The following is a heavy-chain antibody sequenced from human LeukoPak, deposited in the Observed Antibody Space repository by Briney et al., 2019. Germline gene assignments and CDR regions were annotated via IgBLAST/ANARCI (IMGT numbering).Heavy chain of an antibody. J-gene: IGHJ1*01. CDR1: GFTFSSYA. D-gene: IGHD4-23*01. CDR2: ISSSSSYI. CDR3: ARDLPRGGNSKYFQH. Sequence: GGSLRLSCAASGFTFSSYAMSWVRQAPGKGLEWVSSISSSSSYIYYADSVKGRFTISRDNAKNSLYLQMNSLRAEDTAVYYCARDLPRGGNSKYFQHWGQGTLVTVSS. V-gene: IGHV3-21*01.